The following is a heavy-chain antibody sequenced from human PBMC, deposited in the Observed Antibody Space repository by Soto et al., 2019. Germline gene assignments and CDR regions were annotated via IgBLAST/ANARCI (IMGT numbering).Heavy chain of an antibody. CDR2: IYYSGST. Sequence: SETLSLTCTGSCGSISSYYWSWIRQPPGKGLEWIGYIYYSGSTNYNPSLKSRVTISVDTSKNQFSLKLSSVTAADTAVYYCARDTSPRNYDILTGYLGYYYYGMDVWGQGTTVTVSS. D-gene: IGHD3-9*01. J-gene: IGHJ6*02. CDR1: CGSISSYY. V-gene: IGHV4-59*01. CDR3: ARDTSPRNYDILTGYLGYYYYGMDV.